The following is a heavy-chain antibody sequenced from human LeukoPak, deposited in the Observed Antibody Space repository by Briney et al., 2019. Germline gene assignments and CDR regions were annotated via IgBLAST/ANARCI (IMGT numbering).Heavy chain of an antibody. CDR2: IRSKAYGGTT. CDR3: TRDIGIQLWFDY. D-gene: IGHD5-18*01. Sequence: GGSLRLSCTASGFTFGDYAMSWFRQALGKGLEWVGFIRSKAYGGTTEYAASVKGRFTISRDDSKSIGYLQVNSLKTEDTAVYYCTRDIGIQLWFDYWGQGTLVTVSS. CDR1: GFTFGDYA. V-gene: IGHV3-49*03. J-gene: IGHJ4*02.